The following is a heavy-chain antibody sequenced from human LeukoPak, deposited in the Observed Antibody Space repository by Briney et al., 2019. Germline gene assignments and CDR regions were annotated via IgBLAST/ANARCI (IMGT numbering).Heavy chain of an antibody. CDR2: ISYDGSNK. V-gene: IGHV3-30*18. CDR1: GFTFSSYG. D-gene: IGHD5-12*01. J-gene: IGHJ4*02. Sequence: GGSLRLSCAASGFTFSSYGMHWVRQAPGKGLEWVAVISYDGSNKYYADSVKGRFTISRDNSKNTLYLQMNSLRAEDTAVYYCAKEPGERSSGYDYWGQGTLVTVSS. CDR3: AKEPGERSSGYDY.